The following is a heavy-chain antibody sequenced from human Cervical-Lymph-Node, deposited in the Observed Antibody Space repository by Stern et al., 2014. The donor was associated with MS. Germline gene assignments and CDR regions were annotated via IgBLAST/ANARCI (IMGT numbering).Heavy chain of an antibody. CDR2: ITASGITT. Sequence: VQLVESGGRLIQPGGSLRLSCAASGFTFSSYSMTWVRQTPGKGLEWVSSITASGITTYYVVPVKGRFTISRDNSNNTLWLQMNSRTVEDTAVYFCAKVDFSGNPWDHWGQGALLTVS. V-gene: IGHV3-23*04. J-gene: IGHJ4*02. CDR1: GFTFSSYS. D-gene: IGHD4-23*01. CDR3: AKVDFSGNPWDH.